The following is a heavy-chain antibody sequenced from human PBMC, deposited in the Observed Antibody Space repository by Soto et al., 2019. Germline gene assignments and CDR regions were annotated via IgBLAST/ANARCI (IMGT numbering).Heavy chain of an antibody. CDR2: INSDGSST. J-gene: IGHJ4*02. CDR1: GFTFSSYW. V-gene: IGHV3-74*01. CDR3: VRGEGGRETY. Sequence: EVQLMESGGGLVQPGGSLRLSCAASGFTFSSYWMHWVRQAPGKGLVWVSRINSDGSSTTYADSVKGRFTISRDNAKNALYLQMNRLRADDTAVYYCVRGEGGRETYWGQGTLVTVAS.